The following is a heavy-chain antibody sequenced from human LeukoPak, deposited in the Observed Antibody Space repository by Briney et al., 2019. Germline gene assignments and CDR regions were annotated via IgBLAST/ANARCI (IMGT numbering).Heavy chain of an antibody. V-gene: IGHV3-30*02. J-gene: IGHJ6*03. Sequence: QPGGSLRLSCAASGFTFSSYGMHWVRQAPGKGLEWVAFIRYDGSNKYYADSVKGRFTISRDNSKNTLYLQMISLRAEDTAVYYCARATFWSGYQRDSWYLDVWGKGTTVTVSS. D-gene: IGHD3-3*01. CDR3: ARATFWSGYQRDSWYLDV. CDR2: IRYDGSNK. CDR1: GFTFSSYG.